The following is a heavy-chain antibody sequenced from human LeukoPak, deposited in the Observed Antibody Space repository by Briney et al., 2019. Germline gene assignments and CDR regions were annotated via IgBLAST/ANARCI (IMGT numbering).Heavy chain of an antibody. CDR2: ISGSGGST. CDR3: AKSPYYDFWSGPGKNWFDP. V-gene: IGHV3-23*01. J-gene: IGHJ5*02. Sequence: PGGSLRLSCAASGFTFSSYAMSWVRQAPGKGLEWVSAISGSGGSTYYADSVKGRFTISRDNSKNTLYLQMNSLRAEDTAVFYCAKSPYYDFWSGPGKNWFDPWGQGTLVTVSS. CDR1: GFTFSSYA. D-gene: IGHD3-3*01.